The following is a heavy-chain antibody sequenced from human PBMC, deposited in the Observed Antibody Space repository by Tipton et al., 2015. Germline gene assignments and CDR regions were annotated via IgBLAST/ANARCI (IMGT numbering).Heavy chain of an antibody. CDR1: GFSFSSFW. J-gene: IGHJ5*02. D-gene: IGHD2-2*03. CDR2: IKQNGLET. Sequence: SLRLSCAASGFSFSSFWMSWVRQAPGRGLEWVANIKQNGLETYYMHSVEGRFTISRDNAKNSPYLQMNSLGAEDTAVYYCAVGNYGYPGVWFGPWGQGTLVTVSS. V-gene: IGHV3-7*01. CDR3: AVGNYGYPGVWFGP.